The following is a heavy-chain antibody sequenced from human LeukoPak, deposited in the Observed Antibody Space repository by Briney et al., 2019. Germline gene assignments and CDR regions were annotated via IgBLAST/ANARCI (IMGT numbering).Heavy chain of an antibody. Sequence: GGALRLSCSASRFTLSSYAMHWVPQAPGRGLEYVSAITSNGDTTYYADSVKGRFTISRDNSKNTLYLQMTSLRGEDTAIYYCVKGRLGAGDYWGQGTLVTVSS. CDR1: RFTLSSYA. V-gene: IGHV3-64D*06. J-gene: IGHJ4*02. CDR3: VKGRLGAGDY. D-gene: IGHD7-27*01. CDR2: ITSNGDTT.